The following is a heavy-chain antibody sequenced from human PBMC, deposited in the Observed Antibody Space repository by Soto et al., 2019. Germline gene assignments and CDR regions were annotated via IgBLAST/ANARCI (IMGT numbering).Heavy chain of an antibody. Sequence: QVQLVESGGGVVQTGRSLRLSCAASGFTFSTYAMHWVRQAPGKGLEWVAVISYDGGNQVYADSVKGRFTISRDNSKNTLYLQMNSLRPEDTAVYFCARPGRDFWSGRYYFDYWGQGTLVTVSS. CDR2: ISYDGGNQ. CDR1: GFTFSTYA. D-gene: IGHD3-3*01. J-gene: IGHJ4*02. V-gene: IGHV3-30-3*01. CDR3: ARPGRDFWSGRYYFDY.